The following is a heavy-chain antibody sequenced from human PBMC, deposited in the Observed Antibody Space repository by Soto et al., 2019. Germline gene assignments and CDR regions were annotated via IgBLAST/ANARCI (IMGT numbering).Heavy chain of an antibody. CDR1: GYTFNTYG. CDR2: IGAHNGVT. J-gene: IGHJ5*02. Sequence: QVQVVQSGPEVKKPGASVKISCKASGYTFNTYGFTLVLQAPGQGLEWMGWIGAHNGVTNYVQKLQGRVTIPTETSTSTSYRERRRLTSDDSAAYFCASDGIGAEGFDPWGKGPRFPASS. D-gene: IGHD1-26*01. V-gene: IGHV1-18*01. CDR3: ASDGIGAEGFDP.